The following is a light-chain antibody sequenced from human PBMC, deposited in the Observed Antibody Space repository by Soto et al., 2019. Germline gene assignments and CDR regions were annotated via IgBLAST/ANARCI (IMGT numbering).Light chain of an antibody. J-gene: IGLJ2*01. CDR1: SSNIGAGYD. CDR3: AAWDDSLNGPA. V-gene: IGLV1-40*01. Sequence: QSVLTQPPSVSGAPGQRVTISCTGSSSNIGAGYDVHWYQQLPGTAPKLLIYGNSNRPSGVPDRFSGSKSGTSASLAITGLQAEDEADYHCAAWDDSLNGPAFGGGTKLTVL. CDR2: GNS.